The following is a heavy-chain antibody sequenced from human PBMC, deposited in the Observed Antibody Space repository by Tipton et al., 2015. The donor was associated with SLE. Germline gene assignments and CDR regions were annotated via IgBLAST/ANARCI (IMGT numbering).Heavy chain of an antibody. J-gene: IGHJ3*02. Sequence: SLRLSCEASGFTFSGYWMHWVRQGPGKGLVWVSGINREGSDTRYGDSAKGRFTISRDNAKNTLYLQMHSLRVDDTAVYYCGRGGPPNAIDIWGRGTTVSVSS. V-gene: IGHV3-74*01. CDR3: GRGGPPNAIDI. CDR1: GFTFSGYW. CDR2: INREGSDT.